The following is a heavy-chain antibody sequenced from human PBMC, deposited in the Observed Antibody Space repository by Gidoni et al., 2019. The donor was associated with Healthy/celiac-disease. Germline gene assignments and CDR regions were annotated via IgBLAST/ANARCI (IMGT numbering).Heavy chain of an antibody. D-gene: IGHD3-3*01. CDR1: GGSISRIRYY. Sequence: QLQLQESGPGLVKPSETLSLTCTVSGGSISRIRYYWGWIRQPPGKGLEWIGSIYYSGSTYYNPYRKSRGTISVDTFKNQFSLKLSSETAADTAVYYCARTTYYDFWSGYSTGLGNLYDMDVWGKGTTVTVSS. J-gene: IGHJ6*03. V-gene: IGHV4-39*01. CDR2: IYYSGST. CDR3: ARTTYYDFWSGYSTGLGNLYDMDV.